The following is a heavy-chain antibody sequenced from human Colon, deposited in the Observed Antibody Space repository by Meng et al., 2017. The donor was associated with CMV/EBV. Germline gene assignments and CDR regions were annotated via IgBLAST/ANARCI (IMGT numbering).Heavy chain of an antibody. Sequence: QVQLQESGPGLVKPSGTLSLTCAVSGDSISNSKWWTWVRQSPGKGLEWIGEINPSGNTAYNPSLKSRVTISLDKSKNQFSVMLSFVTVADTAVYYCTGRKVRSTGGQMEWGQGTPVTVSS. CDR2: INPSGNT. J-gene: IGHJ4*02. V-gene: IGHV4-4*02. CDR3: TGRKVRSTGGQME. CDR1: GDSISNSKW. D-gene: IGHD2-2*01.